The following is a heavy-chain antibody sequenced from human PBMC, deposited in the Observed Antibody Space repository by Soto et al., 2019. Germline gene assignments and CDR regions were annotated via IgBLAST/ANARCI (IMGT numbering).Heavy chain of an antibody. J-gene: IGHJ3*02. Sequence: ASVKVSWKASGYTFTSYAMHWVRQAPGQRLEWMGWINAGNGNTKYSQKFQGRVTITRDTSASTAYMELSSLRSEDTAVYYCARAYPRSLGVGAFDIWGQGTVVTVSS. CDR1: GYTFTSYA. CDR3: ARAYPRSLGVGAFDI. V-gene: IGHV1-3*01. CDR2: INAGNGNT. D-gene: IGHD3-16*01.